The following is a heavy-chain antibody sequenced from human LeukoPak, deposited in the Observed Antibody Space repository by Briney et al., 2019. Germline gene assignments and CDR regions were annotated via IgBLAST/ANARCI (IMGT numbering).Heavy chain of an antibody. V-gene: IGHV1-18*01. CDR2: ISGYYGNT. CDR3: ARERWLQLRNYDY. J-gene: IGHJ4*02. D-gene: IGHD5-24*01. CDR1: GYTFTSYG. Sequence: ASVKVSCKASGYTFTSYGISWVRQAPGQGLEWMGWISGYYGNTNYAQKLQGRVTMTTDTSTTTAYMELRSLRSDDTAVYYCARERWLQLRNYDYWGQGTLVTVSS.